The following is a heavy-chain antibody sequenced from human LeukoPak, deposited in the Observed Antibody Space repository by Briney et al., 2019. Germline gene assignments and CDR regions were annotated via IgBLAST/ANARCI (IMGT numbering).Heavy chain of an antibody. V-gene: IGHV1-2*02. Sequence: ASVKVSCKASGYSFNGYYIHWVRQAPGQGLEWMGWINPNSGGTNYAQKFQGGVTMTRDTSITTAYMELSRLRSDDTAVYYCARVRGSCTLDYWGQGTLVTVSS. CDR1: GYSFNGYY. CDR2: INPNSGGT. J-gene: IGHJ4*02. D-gene: IGHD1-26*01. CDR3: ARVRGSCTLDY.